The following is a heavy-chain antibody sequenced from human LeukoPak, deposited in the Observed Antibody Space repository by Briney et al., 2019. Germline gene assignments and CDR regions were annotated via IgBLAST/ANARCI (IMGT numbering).Heavy chain of an antibody. CDR3: ARVFGGTYGGDY. CDR1: GFTFSSYA. CDR2: ISVNGRTT. V-gene: IGHV3-23*01. D-gene: IGHD1-26*01. Sequence: PGGSLRLSCAASGFTFSSYAMSWVRQAPGEGLEWVSSISVNGRTTYYADSVKGRFTISRDSSKNTLYLQMNSLRAEDTAIYYCARVFGGTYGGDYWGQGTLVTVSS. J-gene: IGHJ4*02.